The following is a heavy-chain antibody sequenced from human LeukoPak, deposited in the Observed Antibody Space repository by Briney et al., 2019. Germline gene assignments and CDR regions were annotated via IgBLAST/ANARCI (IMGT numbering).Heavy chain of an antibody. CDR2: INPNGGAT. Sequence: ASVKVSCKASGYIFTGYYLFWVRQAPGQGLEWMGWINPNGGATKYAQKFQGRVTLTCDTSIRTTYMELSSLTSDDTAVYYCARDERYSDADHHYPDLGYWGQGTLVTVSS. V-gene: IGHV1-2*02. D-gene: IGHD3-16*01. J-gene: IGHJ4*02. CDR1: GYIFTGYY. CDR3: ARDERYSDADHHYPDLGY.